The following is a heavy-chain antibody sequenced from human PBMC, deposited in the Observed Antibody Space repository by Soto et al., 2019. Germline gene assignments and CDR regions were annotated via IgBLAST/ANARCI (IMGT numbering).Heavy chain of an antibody. V-gene: IGHV4-31*03. CDR1: GGSISSGGYY. CDR2: IYYSGST. J-gene: IGHJ6*03. CDR3: ARGVGKYQLQRKPYYYYSMDV. Sequence: PSETLSLTCTVSGGSISSGGYYWSWIRQHPGKGLEWIGYIYYSGSTYYNPSLKSRVTISVDTSKNQFSLKLSSVSVADTAVYYCARGVGKYQLQRKPYYYYSMDVWGKGTTVTVSS. D-gene: IGHD2-2*01.